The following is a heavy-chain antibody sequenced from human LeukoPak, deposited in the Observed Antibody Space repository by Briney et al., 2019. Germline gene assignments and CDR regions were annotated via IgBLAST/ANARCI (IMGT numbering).Heavy chain of an antibody. CDR3: VRVDRDGFNYQAYDAFDI. V-gene: IGHV3-11*04. CDR2: ISGSGHTI. D-gene: IGHD5-24*01. CDR1: GFTFSNFY. J-gene: IGHJ3*02. Sequence: GGSLRLSCAASGFTFSNFYMNWIRQAPGKGLEGVSYISGSGHTIYYADSVKGRFTISRDNSKKSLYLQMNSLRAEDTAVYFCVRVDRDGFNYQAYDAFDIWGQGTLVTVSS.